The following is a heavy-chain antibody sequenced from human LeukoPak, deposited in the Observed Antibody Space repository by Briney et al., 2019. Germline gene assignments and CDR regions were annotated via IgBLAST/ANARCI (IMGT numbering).Heavy chain of an antibody. D-gene: IGHD3-22*01. V-gene: IGHV4-61*02. CDR1: GGSISSGSYY. Sequence: SQTLSLTCTVSGGSISSGSYYWSWIRQPAGKGLEWIGRIYTSGSTNYNPSLKSRVTISVDTSKNQFSLKLSSVTAADTAVYYCARQPTYYYDSSGYYWYYFDYWGQGTLVTVSS. CDR3: ARQPTYYYDSSGYYWYYFDY. CDR2: IYTSGST. J-gene: IGHJ4*02.